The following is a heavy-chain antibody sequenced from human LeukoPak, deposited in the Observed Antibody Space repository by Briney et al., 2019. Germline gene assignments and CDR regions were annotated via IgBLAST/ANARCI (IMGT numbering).Heavy chain of an antibody. CDR1: GGTFSSYA. D-gene: IGHD6-13*01. J-gene: IGHJ6*03. Sequence: PVKVSCKASGGTFSSYAISWVRQAPGQGLEWMGGIIPIFGTANYAQKFQGRVTITTDESTSTPYMELSSLRSEDTAVYYCARALSGGTARTSNYMDVWGKGTTVTVSS. V-gene: IGHV1-69*05. CDR2: IIPIFGTA. CDR3: ARALSGGTARTSNYMDV.